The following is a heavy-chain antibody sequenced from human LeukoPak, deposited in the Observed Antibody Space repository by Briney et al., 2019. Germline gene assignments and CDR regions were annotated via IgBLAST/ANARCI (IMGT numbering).Heavy chain of an antibody. J-gene: IGHJ6*03. CDR1: GGTFSSYA. V-gene: IGHV1-69*05. D-gene: IGHD3-10*01. Sequence: SVKVSCKASGGTFSSYAISWVRQAPGQGLEWMGGIIPFFGTVNYAQKFQGRVTFTTDESTSTVYMELTSLRSEDTALYYCATVKFRFQEEGYYMDVWGKGTTVTVSS. CDR3: ATVKFRFQEEGYYMDV. CDR2: IIPFFGTV.